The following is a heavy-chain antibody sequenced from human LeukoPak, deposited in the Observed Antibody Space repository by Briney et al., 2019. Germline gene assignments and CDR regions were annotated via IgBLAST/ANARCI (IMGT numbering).Heavy chain of an antibody. CDR2: ISYDGSNK. CDR3: ARGISVDRGEVRGALDY. Sequence: GRSLRLSCAASGFTFSSYAMHWVRQAPGKGLEWVAVISYDGSNKYYADSVKGRFTISRDNSKNTLYLQMNSLRAEDTAVYYCARGISVDRGEVRGALDYWGQGTLVTVSS. D-gene: IGHD3-10*01. J-gene: IGHJ4*02. CDR1: GFTFSSYA. V-gene: IGHV3-30-3*01.